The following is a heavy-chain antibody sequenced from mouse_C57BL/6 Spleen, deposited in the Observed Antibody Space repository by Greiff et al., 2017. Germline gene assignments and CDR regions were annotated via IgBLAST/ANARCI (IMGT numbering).Heavy chain of an antibody. J-gene: IGHJ2*01. CDR3: ALQTAQATGGDFDY. D-gene: IGHD3-2*02. V-gene: IGHV1-19*01. CDR2: INPYNGGT. CDR1: GYTFTDYY. Sequence: EVQLQQSGPVLVKPGASVKMSCKASGYTFTDYYMNWVKQSHGKSLEWIGVINPYNGGTSYTQKFKGKATLTVDKSSSTAYMELNSLTSEDSAVYYCALQTAQATGGDFDYWGQGTTLTVSS.